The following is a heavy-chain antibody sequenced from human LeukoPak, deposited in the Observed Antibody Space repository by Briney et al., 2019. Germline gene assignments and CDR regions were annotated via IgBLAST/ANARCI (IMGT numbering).Heavy chain of an antibody. D-gene: IGHD5-12*01. Sequence: GESLKISCKGCAYSFSRYWICWVRQMPGKGLEWMGIIYPGDSDTRYSPSFQGQVTISADKSISTAYLHWSSLKASVTAMDYCARSGMVATYFFDYWGQGTLVTVSS. J-gene: IGHJ4*02. CDR3: ARSGMVATYFFDY. V-gene: IGHV5-51*01. CDR2: IYPGDSDT. CDR1: AYSFSRYW.